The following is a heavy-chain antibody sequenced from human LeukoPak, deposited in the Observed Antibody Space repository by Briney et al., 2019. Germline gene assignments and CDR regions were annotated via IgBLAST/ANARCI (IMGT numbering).Heavy chain of an antibody. Sequence: ASVKVSCKASGYTFTGYYMHWVRQAPGQGLEWMGWINPNSGGTNYAQKFQGRVTMTRDTSISTAYMELSRLRSDDTAVYYCARDGELDSSSWSPPALDYWGQGTLVTVSS. CDR3: ARDGELDSSSWSPPALDY. CDR1: GYTFTGYY. J-gene: IGHJ4*02. D-gene: IGHD6-13*01. V-gene: IGHV1-2*02. CDR2: INPNSGGT.